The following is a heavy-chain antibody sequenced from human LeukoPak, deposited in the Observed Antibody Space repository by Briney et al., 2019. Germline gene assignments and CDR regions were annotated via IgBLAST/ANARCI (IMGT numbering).Heavy chain of an antibody. D-gene: IGHD3-10*01. J-gene: IGHJ5*02. Sequence: ASVKVSCKASGGTFSSYVISWVRQAPGQGLEWMGGIISIFGTANYAQKFQGRVTITADESTSTAYMELSSLRSEDTAVYYCARGQKYYYGSGSSNLYNWFDPWGQGTLVTVSS. CDR2: IISIFGTA. CDR3: ARGQKYYYGSGSSNLYNWFDP. V-gene: IGHV1-69*13. CDR1: GGTFSSYV.